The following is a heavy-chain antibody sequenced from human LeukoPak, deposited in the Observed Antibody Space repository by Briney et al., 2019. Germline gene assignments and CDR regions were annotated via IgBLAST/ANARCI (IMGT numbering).Heavy chain of an antibody. CDR3: AKGDSTFGGVIVPFDY. J-gene: IGHJ4*02. CDR2: IGGSGGST. Sequence: GGSLRLSCAASGFTFNSYAMSWVRQAPGKGLEWVSAIGGSGGSTYYADSVKGRFTISRDNSKNTLYLQMNSLRAEDTAVYYCAKGDSTFGGVIVPFDYWGQGILVTVSS. D-gene: IGHD3-16*02. CDR1: GFTFNSYA. V-gene: IGHV3-23*01.